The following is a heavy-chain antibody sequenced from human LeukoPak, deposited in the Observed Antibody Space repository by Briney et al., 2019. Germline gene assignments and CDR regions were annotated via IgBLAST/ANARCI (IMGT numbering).Heavy chain of an antibody. D-gene: IGHD6-6*01. CDR3: AKAESYSSSSFDY. J-gene: IGHJ4*02. Sequence: GGSLRLSCAASGFTFSSYSMNWVRQAPGKGLEWVSSISSSSSYIYYADSVKGRFTISRDNAKNSLYLQMNSLRAEDTAVYYCAKAESYSSSSFDYWGQGTLVTVSS. CDR2: ISSSSSYI. V-gene: IGHV3-21*01. CDR1: GFTFSSYS.